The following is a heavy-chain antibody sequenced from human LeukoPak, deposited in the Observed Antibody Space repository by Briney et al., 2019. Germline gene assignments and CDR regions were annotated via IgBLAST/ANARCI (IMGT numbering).Heavy chain of an antibody. CDR3: ARDGGIAVALDY. Sequence: GGSLRLSCAASGFTFSSYAMHWVRQAPGKGLEWVAVISYDGSNKYYADSVKGRSTISRDNSKNTLYLQMNSLRAEDTAVYYCARDGGIAVALDYWGQGTLVTVSS. CDR1: GFTFSSYA. CDR2: ISYDGSNK. V-gene: IGHV3-30-3*01. J-gene: IGHJ4*02. D-gene: IGHD6-19*01.